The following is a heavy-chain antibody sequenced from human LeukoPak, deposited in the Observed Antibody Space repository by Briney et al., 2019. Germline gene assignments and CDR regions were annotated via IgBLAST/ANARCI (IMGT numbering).Heavy chain of an antibody. CDR1: GDSISSYY. CDR3: ARVGHIVAAGTYDY. V-gene: IGHV4-59*12. Sequence: SETLSLTCTVSGDSISSYYWSWIRQPPGKGLEWIGNIFYSGSPNYHTSFKRRVTTSFDTSKNQFSLKLSFVTAADTAVYYCARVGHIVAAGTYDYWGPATLLTVSS. CDR2: IFYSGSP. J-gene: IGHJ4*02. D-gene: IGHD6-13*01.